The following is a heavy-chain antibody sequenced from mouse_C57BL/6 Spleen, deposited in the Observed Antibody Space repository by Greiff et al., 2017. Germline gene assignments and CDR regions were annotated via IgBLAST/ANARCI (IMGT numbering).Heavy chain of an antibody. V-gene: IGHV1-81*01. CDR1: GYTFTSYG. CDR2: IYPRSGNT. CDR3: ARSEYSNYDSMDY. D-gene: IGHD2-5*01. Sequence: VKLQESGAELARPGASVKLSCKASGYTFTSYGISWVKQTTGQGLEWIGEIYPRSGNTSYNEMFKGKATLTADKSASTAYIELRSRTSEESAVYFCARSEYSNYDSMDYWGQGTSGTVSS. J-gene: IGHJ4*01.